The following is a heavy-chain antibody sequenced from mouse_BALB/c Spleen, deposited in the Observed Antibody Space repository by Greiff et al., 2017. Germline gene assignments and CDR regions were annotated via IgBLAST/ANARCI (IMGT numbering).Heavy chain of an antibody. J-gene: IGHJ3*01. D-gene: IGHD2-14*01. Sequence: VKLQESGPGLVAPSQSLSITCTVSGFSLTSYGVHWVRQPPGKGLEWLGVIWAGGSTNYNSALMSRLSISKDNSKSQVFLKMNSLQTDDTAMYYCARDRNYRYDGAWFAYWGQGTLVTVSA. V-gene: IGHV2-9*02. CDR2: IWAGGST. CDR1: GFSLTSYG. CDR3: ARDRNYRYDGAWFAY.